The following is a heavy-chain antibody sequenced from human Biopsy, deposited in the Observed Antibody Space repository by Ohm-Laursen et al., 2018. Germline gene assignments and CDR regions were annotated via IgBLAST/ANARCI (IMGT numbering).Heavy chain of an antibody. V-gene: IGHV1-69*10. CDR2: IIPMFGIT. CDR3: ARDYQPKIMTIHYYYYGMDV. Sequence: SVKVSCKSSGGTFSSYDISWLRQAPGQGLEWMGGIIPMFGITEFAQKFQGRVTINVDKSTSTVYMELSSLRSDDTAVYYCARDYQPKIMTIHYYYYGMDVWGLGTTVTVSS. D-gene: IGHD2-2*01. J-gene: IGHJ6*02. CDR1: GGTFSSYD.